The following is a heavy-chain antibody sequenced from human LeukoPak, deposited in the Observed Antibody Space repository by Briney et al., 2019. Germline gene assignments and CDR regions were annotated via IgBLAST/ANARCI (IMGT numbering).Heavy chain of an antibody. CDR2: ISSSGSTR. CDR1: GFPFSAYS. Sequence: GGSLRLSCAASGFPFSAYSMNWVRQAPGKGLEWVSYISSSGSTRYHADSVKGRFTISRDNAKNSLYLQMNSLRAEDTAVYYCARDLVPAAMIRSPYRTDLDYWGQGTLVTVSS. V-gene: IGHV3-48*04. J-gene: IGHJ4*02. CDR3: ARDLVPAAMIRSPYRTDLDY. D-gene: IGHD2-2*01.